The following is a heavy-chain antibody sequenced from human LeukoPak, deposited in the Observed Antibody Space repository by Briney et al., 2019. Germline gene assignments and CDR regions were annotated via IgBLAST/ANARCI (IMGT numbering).Heavy chain of an antibody. CDR3: ASPRSLGYCSGGSCPHDY. V-gene: IGHV1-69*04. CDR1: GGTFSSYA. CDR2: IIPILGIA. D-gene: IGHD2-15*01. Sequence: GASVNVSCKASGGTFSSYAISWVRQAPGQGLEWMGRIIPILGIANYAQKFQGRVTITADKSTSTAYMELSSLRSEDTAVYYCASPRSLGYCSGGSCPHDYWGQGTLVTVSS. J-gene: IGHJ4*02.